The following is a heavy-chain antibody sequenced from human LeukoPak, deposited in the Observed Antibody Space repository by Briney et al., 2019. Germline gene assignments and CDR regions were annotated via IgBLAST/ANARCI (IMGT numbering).Heavy chain of an antibody. Sequence: SETLSLTCTVSGGSISSYYWSWIRQPPGKGLEWIGYIYYSGSTNYNPSLKSRVTISVDTSKNQFSLKLSSVTAADTAVYYCAGMRGDDILTGYDYYFDYWGQGTLVTVSS. V-gene: IGHV4-59*01. CDR1: GGSISSYY. CDR2: IYYSGST. D-gene: IGHD3-9*01. J-gene: IGHJ4*02. CDR3: AGMRGDDILTGYDYYFDY.